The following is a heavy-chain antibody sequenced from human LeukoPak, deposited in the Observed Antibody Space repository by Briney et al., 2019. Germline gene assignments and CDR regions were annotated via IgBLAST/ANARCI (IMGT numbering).Heavy chain of an antibody. J-gene: IGHJ4*02. CDR3: ARGYSYGPNYFDY. V-gene: IGHV4-61*02. CDR1: GASISSGSYY. Sequence: SETLSLTCTVSGASISSGSYYWNWIRQPAGKGLEWIGLIYISGSTNYNPSLKSQVTISIDTSKTQFSLKLSSVTAADTAVYYCARGYSYGPNYFDYWGQGTLVTVSS. D-gene: IGHD5-18*01. CDR2: IYISGST.